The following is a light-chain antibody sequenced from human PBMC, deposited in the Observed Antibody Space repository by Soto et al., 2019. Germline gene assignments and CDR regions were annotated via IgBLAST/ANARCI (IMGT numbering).Light chain of an antibody. V-gene: IGKV3-15*01. Sequence: EIVMTQSPATLSVSPGERATLSCRASQSVSSNLAWYQLKPGQAPRLLIYGASTRATGIPARFSGSGSGTEFTLTISSLQSEDFAVYYCQQYNKWPLTFGAGTKVEIK. CDR3: QQYNKWPLT. J-gene: IGKJ4*01. CDR1: QSVSSN. CDR2: GAS.